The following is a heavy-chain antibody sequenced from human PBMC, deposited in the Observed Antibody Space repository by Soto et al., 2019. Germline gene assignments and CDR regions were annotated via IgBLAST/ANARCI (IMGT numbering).Heavy chain of an antibody. J-gene: IGHJ4*02. CDR2: IWYDGSNK. Sequence: QVQLVESGGGVVQPGRSLRLSCAASGFTFSSYGMHWVRQAPGKGLEWVAVIWYDGSNKYYADSVKGRFTISRDNSKNTLDLQMNSLRDEDTAVYYCASDGYCSGGSCYSVPVFDYWGQGTLVTVSS. CDR1: GFTFSSYG. CDR3: ASDGYCSGGSCYSVPVFDY. V-gene: IGHV3-33*01. D-gene: IGHD2-15*01.